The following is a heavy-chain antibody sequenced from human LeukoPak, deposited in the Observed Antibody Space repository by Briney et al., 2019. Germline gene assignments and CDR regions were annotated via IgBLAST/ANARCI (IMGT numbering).Heavy chain of an antibody. CDR3: ARGGGDCSSTSCYTFDY. CDR2: INTNTGNP. D-gene: IGHD2-2*02. Sequence: ASVKVSCKASGYTFTSYAMNWVRQAPGQGLEWMGWINTNTGNPTYAQGFTGRFVFSLDTSVSTAYLQISSLKAEDTAVYYCARGGGDCSSTSCYTFDYWGQGTLVTVSS. J-gene: IGHJ4*02. CDR1: GYTFTSYA. V-gene: IGHV7-4-1*02.